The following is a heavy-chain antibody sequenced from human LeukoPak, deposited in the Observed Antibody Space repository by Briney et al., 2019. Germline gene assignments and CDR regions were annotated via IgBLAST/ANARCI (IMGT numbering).Heavy chain of an antibody. CDR1: GGSFSNYY. CDR3: ARTPGYYDSSSNYDYFDY. J-gene: IGHJ4*02. D-gene: IGHD3-22*01. V-gene: IGHV4-59*01. CDR2: IHHSGST. Sequence: PSETLSLTCTVSGGSFSNYYWSWIRQPPGKGLEWIGYIHHSGSTKYNPSLKSRVTISADTSKKQFSLKLNSVTAADTAVYYCARTPGYYDSSSNYDYFDYWGQGTLVTVSS.